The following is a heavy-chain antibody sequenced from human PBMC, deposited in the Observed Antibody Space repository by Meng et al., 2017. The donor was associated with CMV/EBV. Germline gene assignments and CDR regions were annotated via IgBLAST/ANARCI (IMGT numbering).Heavy chain of an antibody. J-gene: IGHJ4*02. Sequence: ASVKVSCKASGLAFSDYYMHWVRQAPGQGLEWMGIINPSGRSTRYAQKFQGRVTMTRDTSTSTAYMELSSLGSVDTAVYYCARDSGGVVMWYWGQGILVTVSS. V-gene: IGHV1-46*01. D-gene: IGHD3-22*01. CDR2: INPSGRST. CDR3: ARDSGGVVMWY. CDR1: GLAFSDYY.